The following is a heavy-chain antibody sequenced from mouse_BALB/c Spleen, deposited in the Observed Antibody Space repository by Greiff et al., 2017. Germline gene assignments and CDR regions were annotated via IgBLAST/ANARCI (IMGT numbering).Heavy chain of an antibody. V-gene: IGHV1S29*02. CDR1: GYTFTDYN. CDR3: ARYGNYWYFDV. J-gene: IGHJ1*01. Sequence: VHVKQSGPELVKPGASVKISCKASGYTFTDYNMHWVKQSHGKSLEWIGYIYPYNGGTGYNQKFKSKATLTVDNSSSTAYMELRSLTSEDSAVYYCARYGNYWYFDVWGEGTTVTVSS. CDR2: IYPYNGGT. D-gene: IGHD2-1*01.